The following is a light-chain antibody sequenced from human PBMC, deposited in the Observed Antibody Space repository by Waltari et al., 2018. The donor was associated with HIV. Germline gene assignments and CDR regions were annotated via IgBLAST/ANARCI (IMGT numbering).Light chain of an antibody. J-gene: IGKJ3*01. CDR2: GAS. V-gene: IGKV3-20*01. CDR1: QAVINNY. CDR3: QQYKSSPIYM. Sequence: EIVLTQSPGSLSLSPGERATLSCRASQAVINNYLAWYQQKPGQAPRLLIYGASTRVTGIPDRFRGSGSGTDFTLTISRLEPEDFAVYYCQQYKSSPIYMFGPGTKVDLK.